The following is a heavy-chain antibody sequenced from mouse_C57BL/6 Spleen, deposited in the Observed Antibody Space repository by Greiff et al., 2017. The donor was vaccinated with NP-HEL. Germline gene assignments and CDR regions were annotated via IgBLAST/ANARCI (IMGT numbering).Heavy chain of an antibody. CDR1: GYTFTDYY. J-gene: IGHJ2*01. CDR2: ICPGSGNT. V-gene: IGHV1-84*01. D-gene: IGHD2-2*01. CDR3: AAMVTTRGYYFDY. Sequence: VQLQQSGPELVKPGASVKISCKASGYTFTDYYINWVKQRPGKGLEWIGWICPGSGNTKYNEKFKGKATLTVDTSSSTAYMQLSSLTSEDSAVYCCAAMVTTRGYYFDYWGQGTTLTVSS.